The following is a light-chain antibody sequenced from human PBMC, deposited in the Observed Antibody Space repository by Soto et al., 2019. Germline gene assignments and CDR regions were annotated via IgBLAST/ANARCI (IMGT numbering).Light chain of an antibody. V-gene: IGLV2-23*02. CDR3: CSFASSNTYV. CDR1: SSDVGSYNL. J-gene: IGLJ1*01. CDR2: EVS. Sequence: SVLTQPASVSGSPGQSITISCTGTSSDVGSYNLVSWYQQHPGKAPKLMIYEVSKRPSGVSNRFSGSKSGNTASLTISGLQAEDEADYYCCSFASSNTYVFGTGTKLTVL.